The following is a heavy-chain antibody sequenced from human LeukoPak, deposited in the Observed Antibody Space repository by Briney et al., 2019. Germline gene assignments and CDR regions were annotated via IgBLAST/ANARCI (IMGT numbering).Heavy chain of an antibody. CDR1: GYTLTELS. V-gene: IGHV1-24*01. CDR3: ATEAGGSYGVGIYYFDY. J-gene: IGHJ4*02. CDR2: FDPEDGET. D-gene: IGHD1-26*01. Sequence: ASVKLSCKVSGYTLTELSMHWVRQAPGTGLEWMGGFDPEDGETIYAQKFQGRVTMTEDTSTDTAYMELSSLRSEDTAVYYCATEAGGSYGVGIYYFDYWGQGTLVTVSS.